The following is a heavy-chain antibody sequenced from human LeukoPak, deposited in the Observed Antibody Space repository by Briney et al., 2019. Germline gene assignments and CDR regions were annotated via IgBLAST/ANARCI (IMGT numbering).Heavy chain of an antibody. D-gene: IGHD3-10*01. CDR2: ISYDGSNK. J-gene: IGHJ4*02. V-gene: IGHV3-30*18. Sequence: GRSLRLSCAASGFTFSSYGMHWVRQAPGRGLEWVAVISYDGSNKYYADSVKGRFTISRDNSKNTLFLQMNSLRAEDTAVYSCAKGHYGSGSYYYIDYWGQGTLVTVSS. CDR1: GFTFSSYG. CDR3: AKGHYGSGSYYYIDY.